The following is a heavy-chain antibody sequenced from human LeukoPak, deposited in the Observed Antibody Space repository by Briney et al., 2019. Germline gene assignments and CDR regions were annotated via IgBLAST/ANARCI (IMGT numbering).Heavy chain of an antibody. CDR3: AKRIAAAGSPVYFDY. CDR2: ISWNSGSI. CDR1: GFTFDDYA. V-gene: IGHV3-9*01. Sequence: GRSLRLSCAASGFTFDDYAMHWVRQAPGKGLEWVSGISWNSGSIGYADSVKGRFTISRDNSKNTLYLQMSSLSAEDTAVYYCAKRIAAAGSPVYFDYWGQGTLITVSS. J-gene: IGHJ4*02. D-gene: IGHD6-13*01.